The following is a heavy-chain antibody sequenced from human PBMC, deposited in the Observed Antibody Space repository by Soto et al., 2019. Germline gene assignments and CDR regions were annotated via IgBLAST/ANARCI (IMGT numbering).Heavy chain of an antibody. Sequence: PGESLKISCKRSGYSFTSYWIGWVRQMPGKGLESMGIIYPGDSDTRYSPSFQGQVTISADKSISTAYLQWSSLKASDTAMYYCARTAAAGKYYYGMDVWGQGTTVTVSS. J-gene: IGHJ6*02. V-gene: IGHV5-51*01. CDR3: ARTAAAGKYYYGMDV. CDR1: GYSFTSYW. D-gene: IGHD6-13*01. CDR2: IYPGDSDT.